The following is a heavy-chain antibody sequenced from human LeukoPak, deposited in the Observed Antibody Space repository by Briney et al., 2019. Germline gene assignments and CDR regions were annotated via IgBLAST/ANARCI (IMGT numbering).Heavy chain of an antibody. CDR1: GFTFSSYA. Sequence: GGSLRLSCAASGFTFSSYAMSWVRQAPGKGLEWVSAISGSGGSTYYADSVKGRLTISRDNSKNTLYLQMNSLRAEDTAVYYCAKEIEGIAVAGSYLDYWGQGTLVTVSS. V-gene: IGHV3-23*01. D-gene: IGHD6-19*01. CDR3: AKEIEGIAVAGSYLDY. CDR2: ISGSGGST. J-gene: IGHJ4*02.